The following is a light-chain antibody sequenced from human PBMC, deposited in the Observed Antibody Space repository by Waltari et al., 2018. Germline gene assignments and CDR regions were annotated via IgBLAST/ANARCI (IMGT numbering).Light chain of an antibody. J-gene: IGLJ2*01. CDR2: AFS. Sequence: QSALTQPASASGSPGQSITISCTGTSDDVACYNFVSWSQHHPRKAPKLMIYAFSRRPSVVSNRFSCSKSCNTASLTISGLQAEDEADYYCCSYAGISTFRVVFGGGTKLTVL. CDR3: CSYAGISTFRVV. V-gene: IGLV2-23*02. CDR1: SDDVACYNF.